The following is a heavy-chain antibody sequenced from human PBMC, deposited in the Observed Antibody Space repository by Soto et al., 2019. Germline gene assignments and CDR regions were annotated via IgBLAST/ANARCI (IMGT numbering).Heavy chain of an antibody. Sequence: ASVKVSCKASGYTFTSYGISWVRQAPGQGLEWMGWISAYNGNTNYAQKLQGRVTMTTDTSTSTAYMELRSLRSDDTAVYYCARDYNWNYPSKYYYGTDVWGQGTTVTVAS. V-gene: IGHV1-18*01. CDR2: ISAYNGNT. J-gene: IGHJ6*02. CDR1: GYTFTSYG. D-gene: IGHD1-7*01. CDR3: ARDYNWNYPSKYYYGTDV.